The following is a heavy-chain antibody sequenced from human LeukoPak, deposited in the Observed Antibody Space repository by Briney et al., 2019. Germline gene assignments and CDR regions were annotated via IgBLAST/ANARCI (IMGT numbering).Heavy chain of an antibody. CDR3: ARDGGIVADGTRFDY. V-gene: IGHV6-1*01. CDR1: GDSVSSNSAT. J-gene: IGHJ4*02. D-gene: IGHD6-13*01. Sequence: SQTLSLTFAISGDSVSSNSATWNWLRQSPSRGLEWLGRTYYRSKWYNDYAVSVKSRITINSDTSKNQFSLQLSSVTPEDTAVYYCARDGGIVADGTRFDYWGQGTLVTVSS. CDR2: TYYRSKWYN.